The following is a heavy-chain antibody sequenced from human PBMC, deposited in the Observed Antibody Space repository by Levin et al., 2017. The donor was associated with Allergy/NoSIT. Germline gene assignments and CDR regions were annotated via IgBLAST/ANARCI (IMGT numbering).Heavy chain of an antibody. V-gene: IGHV1-18*01. Sequence: PGGSLRLSCKASGYTFTSYGISWVRQAPGQGLEWMGWISIYNGNTNYAQNLQGRVTMTTDTSTSTAYMELRSLRSDDTAVYYCARGLLFRELEDNWFDPWGQGTLVTVSS. CDR3: ARGLLFRELEDNWFDP. J-gene: IGHJ5*02. CDR1: GYTFTSYG. D-gene: IGHD3-10*02. CDR2: ISIYNGNT.